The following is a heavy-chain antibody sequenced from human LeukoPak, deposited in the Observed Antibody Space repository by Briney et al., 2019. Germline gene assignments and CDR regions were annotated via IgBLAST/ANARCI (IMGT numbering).Heavy chain of an antibody. D-gene: IGHD2-2*01. CDR3: AKDLNPYCDSSTCYAFDX. J-gene: IGHJ4*02. V-gene: IGHV3-30*02. Sequence: PGGSLRLSCAASGFTFATYGMHWVRQAPDKGLEGVGFIRYDGVNKYYADSVKGRFTISRDDSKNTLYLQMNSLRAEDTAVYYCAKDLNPYCDSSTCYAFDXXXQXTXXXVSS. CDR2: IRYDGVNK. CDR1: GFTFATYG.